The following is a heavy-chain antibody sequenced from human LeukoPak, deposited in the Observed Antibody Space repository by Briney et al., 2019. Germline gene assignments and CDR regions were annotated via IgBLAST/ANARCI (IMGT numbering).Heavy chain of an antibody. Sequence: GRSLRLSCAASGFTFSSYAMSWVRQAPGKGLEWVSAISGSRGSTYYADSVKGRFTISRDNSKNTLYLQMNSLRAEDTAVYYCAKSIERAVAGTRASNWFDPWGQGTLVTVSS. V-gene: IGHV3-23*01. CDR1: GFTFSSYA. CDR2: ISGSRGST. J-gene: IGHJ5*02. D-gene: IGHD6-19*01. CDR3: AKSIERAVAGTRASNWFDP.